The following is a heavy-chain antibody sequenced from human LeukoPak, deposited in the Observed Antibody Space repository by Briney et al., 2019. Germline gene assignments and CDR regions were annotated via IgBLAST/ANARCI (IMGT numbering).Heavy chain of an antibody. D-gene: IGHD1-14*01. J-gene: IGHJ4*02. CDR1: GFTFSTYA. Sequence: GSLRLSCAASGFTFSTYAMSWVRQAPGEGLQWVSGISNSGGSTYYLDSVKGRFTISRDNPKNTLHLQMSSLRAEDTALYYCVKDRCDRATCPEVWGQGTLVTVSS. CDR2: ISNSGGST. V-gene: IGHV3-23*01. CDR3: VKDRCDRATCPEV.